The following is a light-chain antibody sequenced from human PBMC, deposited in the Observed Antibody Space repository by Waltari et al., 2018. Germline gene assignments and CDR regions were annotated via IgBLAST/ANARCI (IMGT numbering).Light chain of an antibody. Sequence: DIQMTQSPSTMSAAIGDTVTITCRASQSVDYWLAWYQQKAGEAPKLLIYKASNLEDGVPSRFSGSGSGTEVTLTISSLQPDDLATYYCQEYNGDPTFGQGTKLEIK. J-gene: IGKJ2*01. CDR2: KAS. V-gene: IGKV1-5*03. CDR3: QEYNGDPT. CDR1: QSVDYW.